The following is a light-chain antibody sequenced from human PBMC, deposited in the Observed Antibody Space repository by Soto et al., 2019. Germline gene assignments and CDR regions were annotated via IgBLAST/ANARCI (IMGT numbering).Light chain of an antibody. CDR1: ISDVGGYNY. CDR2: EVS. V-gene: IGLV2-14*01. CDR3: SSYTSSNFWV. Sequence: TQPSSVCGSPGQSITISCTGTISDVGGYNYDSWCQQHPGKAPKLMIYEVSSRPSGISNRFSDYKSGNTASLTISGLQAEDEADYYCSSYTSSNFWVFGEGTKVTV. J-gene: IGLJ3*02.